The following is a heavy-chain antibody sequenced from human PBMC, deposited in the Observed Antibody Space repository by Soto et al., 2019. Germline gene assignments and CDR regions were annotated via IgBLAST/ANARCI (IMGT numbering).Heavy chain of an antibody. J-gene: IGHJ4*02. D-gene: IGHD2-21*02. V-gene: IGHV4-30-4*01. Sequence: SETLSLTCTVSGGSISSGDYYWSWIRQPPGKGLEWIGYIYYSGSTYYNPSLKSRVTISVDTSKNQFSLKLSSVTAADTAVYYCGGGRSGVTAGRIGYYFDYWGQGTLVTVSS. CDR3: GGGRSGVTAGRIGYYFDY. CDR1: GGSISSGDYY. CDR2: IYYSGST.